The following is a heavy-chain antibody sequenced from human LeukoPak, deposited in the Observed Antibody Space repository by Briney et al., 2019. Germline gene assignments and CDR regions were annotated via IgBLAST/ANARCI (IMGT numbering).Heavy chain of an antibody. D-gene: IGHD4-17*01. V-gene: IGHV1-2*02. CDR3: SYGDYPYYFDY. Sequence: ASVKVSCKASGYTFSTYYMHWVRQAPGQGLEWMGWINPNSGGTNYAQKFQGRVTMTRDTSISTAYMELSRLRSDDTALYYCSYGDYPYYFDYWGQGTLVTVSS. CDR1: GYTFSTYY. J-gene: IGHJ4*02. CDR2: INPNSGGT.